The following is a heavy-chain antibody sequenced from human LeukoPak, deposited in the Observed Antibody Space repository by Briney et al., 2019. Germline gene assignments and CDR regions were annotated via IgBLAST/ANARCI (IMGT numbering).Heavy chain of an antibody. J-gene: IGHJ6*03. CDR2: INDRGTI. V-gene: IGHV4-4*02. CDR1: GGSISSSAW. CDR3: ARETKGSNYLYYCMDV. Sequence: SETLSLTCAVSGGSISSSAWWTWVRQSPKGLEWIGEINDRGTINYNPSLQRRVSISVDKSKNQFSLILNSVTDADTALYYCARETKGSNYLYYCMDVWGKGTTVTVSS. D-gene: IGHD3-10*01.